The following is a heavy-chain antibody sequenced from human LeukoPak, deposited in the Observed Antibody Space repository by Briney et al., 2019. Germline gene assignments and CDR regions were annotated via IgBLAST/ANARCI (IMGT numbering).Heavy chain of an antibody. V-gene: IGHV1-18*01. J-gene: IGHJ4*02. Sequence: GASVKVSCKASGYTFTSYGISWVRQAPGQGLEWMGWISAYNGNTNYAQKLQGRVAMTTDTSTSTAYMELRSLRSDDTAVYYCARDLPSITMVRGVTSYYFDYWGQGTLVTVSS. D-gene: IGHD3-10*01. CDR1: GYTFTSYG. CDR2: ISAYNGNT. CDR3: ARDLPSITMVRGVTSYYFDY.